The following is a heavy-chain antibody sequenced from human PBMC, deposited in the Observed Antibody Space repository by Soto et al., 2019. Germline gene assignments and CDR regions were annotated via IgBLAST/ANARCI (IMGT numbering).Heavy chain of an antibody. CDR1: GGSISSYY. CDR2: IYYSGST. CDR3: AGGEPKLLWFGAPSYYYMDV. D-gene: IGHD3-10*01. Sequence: SETLSLTCTVSGGSISSYYWSWIRQPPGKGLEWIGYIYYSGSTNYNPSLKSRVTISVDTSKNQFSLKLSSVTAADTAVYYCAGGEPKLLWFGAPSYYYMDVWGKGTSVTVSS. J-gene: IGHJ6*03. V-gene: IGHV4-59*08.